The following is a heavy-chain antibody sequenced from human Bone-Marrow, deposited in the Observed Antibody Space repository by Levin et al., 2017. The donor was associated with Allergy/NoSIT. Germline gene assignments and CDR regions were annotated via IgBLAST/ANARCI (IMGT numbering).Heavy chain of an antibody. J-gene: IGHJ6*03. CDR1: GGSFSGYY. CDR2: INHSGST. CDR3: ARGVVAATSSFYYYYYMDV. D-gene: IGHD2-15*01. Sequence: SETLSLTCAVYGGSFSGYYWSWIRQPPGKGLEWIGEINHSGSTNYNPSLKSRVTISVDTSKNQFSLKLSSVTAADTAVYYCARGVVAATSSFYYYYYMDVWGKGTTVTVSS. V-gene: IGHV4-34*01.